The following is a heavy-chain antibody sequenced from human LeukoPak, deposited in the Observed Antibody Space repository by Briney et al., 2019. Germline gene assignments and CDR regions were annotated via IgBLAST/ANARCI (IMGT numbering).Heavy chain of an antibody. CDR1: GDSISSRSYY. V-gene: IGHV4-39*01. CDR2: IYYSGST. CDR3: ASKQWLVRDWFEP. J-gene: IGHJ5*02. Sequence: SETLSLTCTVSGDSISSRSYYWGWIRKPPGRVLEWIGSIYYSGSTYNNPSLKSRVTISVDTSKNQFPLKLSTVPAADTAVYYGASKQWLVRDWFEPWGQGPLVTVS. D-gene: IGHD6-19*01.